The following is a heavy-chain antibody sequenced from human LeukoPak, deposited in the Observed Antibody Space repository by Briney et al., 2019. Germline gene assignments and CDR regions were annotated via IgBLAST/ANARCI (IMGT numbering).Heavy chain of an antibody. CDR3: ARGGLTWPDY. J-gene: IGHJ4*02. V-gene: IGHV1-8*01. CDR1: GYTFTSYD. D-gene: IGHD3-16*01. Sequence: ASVKVSCKASGYTFTSYDINWVRPATGQGLEWMGCMNPNSGNTGYAQKFQGRVTMTRNTSISTAYMELSSLRAEDTAVYYGARGGLTWPDYWGQGTLVTVSS. CDR2: MNPNSGNT.